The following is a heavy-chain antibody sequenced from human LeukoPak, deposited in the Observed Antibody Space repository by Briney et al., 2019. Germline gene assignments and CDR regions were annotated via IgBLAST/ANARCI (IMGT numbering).Heavy chain of an antibody. Sequence: ASVKVSCKASGYTFTSYGISWVRQAPGQGLEWMGWISAYNGNTNYAQKLQGRVTMTTDTSTSTAYMELRSLRSDDTAVYYCAREEGAYYDFWSGYYPFDYWGQGTLVTVSS. CDR1: GYTFTSYG. D-gene: IGHD3-3*01. CDR3: AREEGAYYDFWSGYYPFDY. J-gene: IGHJ4*02. CDR2: ISAYNGNT. V-gene: IGHV1-18*01.